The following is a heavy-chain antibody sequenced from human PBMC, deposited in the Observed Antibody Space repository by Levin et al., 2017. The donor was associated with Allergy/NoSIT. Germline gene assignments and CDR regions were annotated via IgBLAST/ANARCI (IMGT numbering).Heavy chain of an antibody. CDR2: ISANSGTI. J-gene: IGHJ3*02. Sequence: GGSLRLSCAASGFTFDDYALHWVRQAPGKCLEWVSGISANSGTIAYADSVKGRFTISRDSAKKSLYVQMNSLRVEDTALYFCTRALRYSYGFTDAFDIWGQGTMVTVSS. D-gene: IGHD5-18*01. V-gene: IGHV3-9*01. CDR3: TRALRYSYGFTDAFDI. CDR1: GFTFDDYA.